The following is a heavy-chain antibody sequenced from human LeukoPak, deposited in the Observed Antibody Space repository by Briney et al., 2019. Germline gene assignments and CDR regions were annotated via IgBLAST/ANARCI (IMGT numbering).Heavy chain of an antibody. CDR2: INPNSGGT. CDR1: GGTFSSYA. J-gene: IGHJ4*02. D-gene: IGHD6-13*01. V-gene: IGHV1-2*02. Sequence: AASVKVSCKASGGTFSSYAISWVRQAPGQGLEWMGWINPNSGGTNYAQKFQGRVTMTRDTSISTAYMELSRLRSDDTAVYYCARSPYSSSGQFDYWGQGTLATVSS. CDR3: ARSPYSSSGQFDY.